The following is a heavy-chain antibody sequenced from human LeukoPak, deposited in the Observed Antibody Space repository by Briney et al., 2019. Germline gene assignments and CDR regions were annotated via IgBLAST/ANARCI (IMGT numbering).Heavy chain of an antibody. Sequence: SETLSLTCTVSGGSISSADYYWSWIRQPPGKGLEWIGYIYYGGSTYYNPSLKSRVTISVDTSKNQFSLKLSSVTAADTAVYYCARDPTYGEGSFWGQGTLVTVSS. V-gene: IGHV4-30-4*01. CDR2: IYYGGST. J-gene: IGHJ4*02. D-gene: IGHD4-17*01. CDR1: GGSISSADYY. CDR3: ARDPTYGEGSF.